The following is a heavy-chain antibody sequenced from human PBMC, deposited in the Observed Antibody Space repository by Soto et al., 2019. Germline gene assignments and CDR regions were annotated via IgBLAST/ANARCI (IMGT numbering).Heavy chain of an antibody. CDR3: ARGTFYYDSSGYYGY. Sequence: PGGSVRLSCAASGFTFSSYSMNWVRKAPGKGLEWVSSISSSSSYIYYADSVKGRFTISRDNAKNSLYLQMNSLRAEDTAVYYCARGTFYYDSSGYYGYWGQGTLVTVSS. CDR1: GFTFSSYS. J-gene: IGHJ4*02. D-gene: IGHD3-22*01. V-gene: IGHV3-21*01. CDR2: ISSSSSYI.